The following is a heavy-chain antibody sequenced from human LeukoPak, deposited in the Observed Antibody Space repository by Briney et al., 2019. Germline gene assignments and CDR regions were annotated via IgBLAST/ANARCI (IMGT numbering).Heavy chain of an antibody. V-gene: IGHV4-39*07. J-gene: IGHJ4*02. CDR3: ARGKETEDFWSGYSAYYFDY. CDR2: IYYSGST. CDR1: GGSISSSSYY. D-gene: IGHD3-3*01. Sequence: PSQTLSLTCTISGGSISSSSYYWGWIRQPPGKGLEWIGSIYYSGSTYYNPSPKSRVTISVDTSKNQFSLKLSSVTAADTAVYYCARGKETEDFWSGYSAYYFDYWGQGTLVTVSS.